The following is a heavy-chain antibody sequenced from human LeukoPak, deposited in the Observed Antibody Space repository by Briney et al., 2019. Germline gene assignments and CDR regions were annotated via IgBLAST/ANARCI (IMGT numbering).Heavy chain of an antibody. CDR2: ISDDGSRK. V-gene: IGHV3-30*18. D-gene: IGHD6-13*01. J-gene: IGHJ4*02. Sequence: GGSLRLSCAASGFTFSNYGMYWVRQAPGTGLEWVTFISDDGSRKYYVDPVKGRFTISRDNSKNTLYLQMNSLRVEDTAVYYCAKDRSTTWSFDYWGQGTLVSVSS. CDR3: AKDRSTTWSFDY. CDR1: GFTFSNYG.